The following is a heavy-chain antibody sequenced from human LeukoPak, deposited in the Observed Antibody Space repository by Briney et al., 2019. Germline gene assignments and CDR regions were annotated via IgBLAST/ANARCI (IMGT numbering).Heavy chain of an antibody. Sequence: GGALRLSCAASGFNVSYYSMNWVREGPGEGLGWVSYIIFSNSTLYYADSVRGRFTISRDNAKNSLSLQMNSLRAEDTAVYYCAGGGATSFDYWGQGILVTVSS. J-gene: IGHJ4*02. CDR2: IIFSNSTL. V-gene: IGHV3-48*04. CDR1: GFNVSYYS. D-gene: IGHD5-12*01. CDR3: AGGGATSFDY.